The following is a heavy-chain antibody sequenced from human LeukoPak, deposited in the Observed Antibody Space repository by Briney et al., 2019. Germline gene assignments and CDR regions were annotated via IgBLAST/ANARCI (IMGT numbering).Heavy chain of an antibody. V-gene: IGHV3-30*02. CDR1: GFTFSSYG. D-gene: IGHD3-22*01. CDR2: LRDDGSNK. J-gene: IGHJ4*02. CDR3: AKDQGDSSGYYYEGFDY. Sequence: GGSLRLSCGASGFTFSSYGMHWVRQAPGKGLVGVAFLRDDGSNKYYADSVKGRFTISRDNSKKTLYLQMNSLRAEDTAVYYCAKDQGDSSGYYYEGFDYWGQGTLVTVSS.